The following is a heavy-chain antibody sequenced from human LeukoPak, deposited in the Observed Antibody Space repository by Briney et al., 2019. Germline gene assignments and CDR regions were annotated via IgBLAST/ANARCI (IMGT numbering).Heavy chain of an antibody. V-gene: IGHV1-24*01. CDR2: FDPEDGET. Sequence: ASVKVSCKVSGYTLTELSMHWVRQAPGKGLEWMGGFDPEDGETIYAQKFQGRVTMTRDTSIGTAYMELSRLRSDDTAVYYCATFSDCSGGSCYLFDYWGQGTLVTVSS. J-gene: IGHJ4*02. D-gene: IGHD2-15*01. CDR1: GYTLTELS. CDR3: ATFSDCSGGSCYLFDY.